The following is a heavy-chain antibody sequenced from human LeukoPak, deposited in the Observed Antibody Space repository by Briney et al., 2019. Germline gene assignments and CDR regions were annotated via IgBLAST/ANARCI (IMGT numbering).Heavy chain of an antibody. D-gene: IGHD6-19*01. CDR3: ARGYRTGWYFFDY. J-gene: IGHJ4*02. CDR1: GGSISSSSHY. V-gene: IGHV4-39*07. Sequence: PSETLSLTCAVSGGSISSSSHYWGWIRQPPGKGLEWIGSINYSGSTYYNPSLKSRVTISVDTSKNQFSLKLRSVTAADTAVYYCARGYRTGWYFFDYWGQGTLVTVSS. CDR2: INYSGST.